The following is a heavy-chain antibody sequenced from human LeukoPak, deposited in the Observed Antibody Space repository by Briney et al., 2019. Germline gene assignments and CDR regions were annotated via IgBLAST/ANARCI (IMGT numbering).Heavy chain of an antibody. J-gene: IGHJ6*02. V-gene: IGHV4-34*01. CDR2: INHSGST. Sequence: SETLSLTCAVYGVSFSGYYWSWIRQPPGKGLEWIGEINHSGSTNYNPSLKSRVTISVDTSKNQFSLKLSSVTAADTAVYYCASADYYDTDGMDVWGQGTTVTVSS. CDR3: ASADYYDTDGMDV. CDR1: GVSFSGYY. D-gene: IGHD3-22*01.